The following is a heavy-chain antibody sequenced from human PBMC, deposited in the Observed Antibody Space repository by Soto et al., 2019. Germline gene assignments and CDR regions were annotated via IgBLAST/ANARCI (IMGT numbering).Heavy chain of an antibody. D-gene: IGHD3-10*01. CDR2: INHSGST. Sequence: PSETLSLTCAVYGGSFSGYYWSWIRQPPGKGLEWIGEINHSGSTNYNPSLKSRVTISVDTSKNQFSLKLSSVTAADTAVYYCARGFASPMYYYGSGRNWFDPWGQGTLVTVSS. CDR3: ARGFASPMYYYGSGRNWFDP. V-gene: IGHV4-34*01. J-gene: IGHJ5*02. CDR1: GGSFSGYY.